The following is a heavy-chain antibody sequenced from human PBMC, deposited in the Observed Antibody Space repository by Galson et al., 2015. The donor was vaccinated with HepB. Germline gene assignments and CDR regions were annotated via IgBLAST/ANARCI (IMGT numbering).Heavy chain of an antibody. Sequence: SVKVSCKVSGYTLTELSMHWVRQAPGKGLEWMGGFDPEDGETIYAQKFQGRVTMTEDTSTDTAYMELSSLRSEDTAVYYCATEPSARPDWPRGMDVWGQGTTVTVSS. CDR2: FDPEDGET. J-gene: IGHJ6*02. CDR3: ATEPSARPDWPRGMDV. D-gene: IGHD6-6*01. CDR1: GYTLTELS. V-gene: IGHV1-24*01.